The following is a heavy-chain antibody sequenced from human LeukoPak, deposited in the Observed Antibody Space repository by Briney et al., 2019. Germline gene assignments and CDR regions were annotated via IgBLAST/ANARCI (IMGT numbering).Heavy chain of an antibody. J-gene: IGHJ4*02. CDR1: GGSTDTYY. CDR3: AREAQYSNSWYLDY. CDR2: INHSGNM. Sequence: ASETLSLTCTVSGGSTDTYYWTWIRQSPGKGLEWIAYINHSGNMNFNPSLRSRVTISVDTSKNQFSLKLSSVTAADTPVYYCAREAQYSNSWYLDYWGQGTLVTVSS. D-gene: IGHD6-13*01. V-gene: IGHV4-59*01.